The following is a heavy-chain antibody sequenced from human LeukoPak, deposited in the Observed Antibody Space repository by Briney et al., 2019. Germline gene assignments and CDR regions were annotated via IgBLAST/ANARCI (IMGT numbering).Heavy chain of an antibody. J-gene: IGHJ4*02. Sequence: ASVKVSCKASGGTFSSYAISWVRQAPGQGLEWMGRIIPILGIANYAQKFQGRVTITADKSTSTAYMELSSLRSEDTAVYYCAREGILTGYYSLYYFGYWGQGTLVTISS. V-gene: IGHV1-69*04. CDR2: IIPILGIA. CDR1: GGTFSSYA. CDR3: AREGILTGYYSLYYFGY. D-gene: IGHD3-9*01.